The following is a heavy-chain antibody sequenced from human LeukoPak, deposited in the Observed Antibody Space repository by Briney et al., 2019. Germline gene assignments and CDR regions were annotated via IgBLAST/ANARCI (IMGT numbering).Heavy chain of an antibody. CDR2: IYLYGTT. V-gene: IGHV4-4*02. D-gene: IGHD2-2*02. J-gene: IGHJ5*02. CDR1: AGSISSSSW. Sequence: SETLSLTCSVSAGSISSSSWWSWVRQSPVKGLEWIGEIYLYGTTNYNPSLKSRVTMSVDRSKNQFSLKLSSVTAADTAVYYCAREGDCSSTSCYTRAFDPWGQGTLVTVSS. CDR3: AREGDCSSTSCYTRAFDP.